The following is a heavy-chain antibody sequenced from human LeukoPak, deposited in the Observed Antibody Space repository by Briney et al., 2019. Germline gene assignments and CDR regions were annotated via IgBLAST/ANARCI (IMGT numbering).Heavy chain of an antibody. J-gene: IGHJ4*02. D-gene: IGHD3-3*01. CDR1: GFTFSSYW. V-gene: IGHV3-7*01. CDR3: ARGSVGFLEWLPYFDY. CDR2: IKQDGSEK. Sequence: GGSLGLSCAASGFTFSSYWMSWVRQAPGKGLEWVANIKQDGSEKYYVDSVKGRFTISRDNAKNSLYLQMNSLRAEDTAVYYCARGSVGFLEWLPYFDYWGQGTLVTVSS.